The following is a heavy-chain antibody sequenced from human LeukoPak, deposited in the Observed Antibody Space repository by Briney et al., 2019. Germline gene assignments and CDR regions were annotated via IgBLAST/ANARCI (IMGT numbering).Heavy chain of an antibody. CDR1: GFTFDDYA. CDR3: VRSRDSGCFDGFDS. Sequence: GGSLRLSCAASGFTFDDYAMHWVRQAPGKGLKWVSGITWNSGRIGYADSVKGRFTISRDNAKNSLYLQMNSLRAEDTALYYCVRSRDSGCFDGFDSWGQGTMVTVSS. J-gene: IGHJ3*02. D-gene: IGHD6-19*01. V-gene: IGHV3-9*01. CDR2: ITWNSGRI.